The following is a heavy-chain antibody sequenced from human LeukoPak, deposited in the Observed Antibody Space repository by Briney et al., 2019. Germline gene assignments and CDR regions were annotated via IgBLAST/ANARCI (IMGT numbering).Heavy chain of an antibody. D-gene: IGHD5-18*01. CDR1: GYTFTDYY. J-gene: IGHJ4*02. Sequence: GASVKISCKASGYTFTDYYMYWVRQAPGQGLECMGVIHPSGGSTTYAQKFQGRVTLTKDTATSTVYIELSSLRSDDTAVYYCARMAMDPAMVTNFFDLWGQGTLLTVSA. CDR3: ARMAMDPAMVTNFFDL. CDR2: IHPSGGST. V-gene: IGHV1-46*01.